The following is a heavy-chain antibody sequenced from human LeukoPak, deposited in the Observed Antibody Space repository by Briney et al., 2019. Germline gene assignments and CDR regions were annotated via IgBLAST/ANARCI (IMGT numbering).Heavy chain of an antibody. V-gene: IGHV3-23*01. CDR3: AKDLKMATAAYYYYGLDV. Sequence: PGGYLRLSCAASGFTFSSYAMSWVRQAPGKGLEGVSAISDSGGSTYYADSVKGRFTISRDNSKNPLYLQMNSLRAEDTAVYYCAKDLKMATAAYYYYGLDVWGQGTTVTVSS. CDR2: ISDSGGST. CDR1: GFTFSSYA. J-gene: IGHJ6*02. D-gene: IGHD5-24*01.